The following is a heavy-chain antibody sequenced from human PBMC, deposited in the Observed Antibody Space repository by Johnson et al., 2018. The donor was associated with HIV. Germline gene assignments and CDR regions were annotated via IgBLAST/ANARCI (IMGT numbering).Heavy chain of an antibody. V-gene: IGHV3-30-3*01. CDR2: ISYDGSNK. D-gene: IGHD3-22*01. CDR1: GFTFSSYA. Sequence: QVQLVESGGGVVQPGRSLRLSCAASGFTFSSYAMHWVRQAPGKGLEWVAVISYDGSNKYYADSVKGRFTISRDNAKSSLYLQMNSLRADDTAVYYCAGIVEAFDIWGQGTMVTVSS. J-gene: IGHJ3*02. CDR3: AGIVEAFDI.